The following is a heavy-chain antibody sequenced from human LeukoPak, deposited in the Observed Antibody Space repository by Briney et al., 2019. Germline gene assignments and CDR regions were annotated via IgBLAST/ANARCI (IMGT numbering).Heavy chain of an antibody. V-gene: IGHV3-23*01. CDR3: AKDLSPGPD. CDR2: IIGIGLTT. J-gene: IGHJ4*02. CDR1: GFTFSSYS. Sequence: GRSLCLSCAASGFTFSSYSMNWVRLPPGKWLKRASAIIGIGLTTYYTDSVNGRFTISRDNSKNTLYLQMDSLRAEDTAVYYCAKDLSPGPDWGQGTLVT.